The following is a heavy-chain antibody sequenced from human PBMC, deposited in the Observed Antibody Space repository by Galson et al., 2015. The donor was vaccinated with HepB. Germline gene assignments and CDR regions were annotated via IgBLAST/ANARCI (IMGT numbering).Heavy chain of an antibody. V-gene: IGHV1-69*13. D-gene: IGHD5-12*01. Sequence: SVKVSCKASGGTFSSYALSWVRQAPGQGLEWMGGIIPIFGTANYAQKFQGRVTITADESTSTAYMELSSLRSEDTAVYYCASLGGYDLRGFEYWFDPWGQGTLVTVSS. J-gene: IGHJ5*02. CDR2: IIPIFGTA. CDR1: GGTFSSYA. CDR3: ASLGGYDLRGFEYWFDP.